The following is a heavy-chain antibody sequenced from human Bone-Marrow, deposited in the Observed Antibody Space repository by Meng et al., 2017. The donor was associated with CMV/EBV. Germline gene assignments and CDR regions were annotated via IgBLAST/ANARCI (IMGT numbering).Heavy chain of an antibody. D-gene: IGHD3-3*01. Sequence: SVKVSCKASGGTFSSYAISWVRQAPGQGLEWMGGIIPIFGTANYAQKFQGRVTITTDESTSTAYMELSSLRSEDTAVYYCARDFTAGYDFWSGQLNWFDPWGQGTLVTVSS. CDR2: IIPIFGTA. CDR3: ARDFTAGYDFWSGQLNWFDP. J-gene: IGHJ5*02. V-gene: IGHV1-69*05. CDR1: GGTFSSYA.